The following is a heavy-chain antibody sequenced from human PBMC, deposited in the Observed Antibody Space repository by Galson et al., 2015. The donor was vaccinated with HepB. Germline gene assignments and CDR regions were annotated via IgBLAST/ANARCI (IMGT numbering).Heavy chain of an antibody. CDR3: ARAEAGHYGSGSYYTPNYFYYGMDV. CDR1: GYTFTTYA. J-gene: IGHJ6*02. D-gene: IGHD3-10*01. CDR2: INTNTGNP. Sequence: SVKVSCKASGYTFTTYAMNWVRQAPGQGLEWMGWINTNTGNPTYAQGFTGRFVFSLDTSVTTAYLQISSLKAESTAVYYCARAEAGHYGSGSYYTPNYFYYGMDVWGQGTTVTVSS. V-gene: IGHV7-4-1*02.